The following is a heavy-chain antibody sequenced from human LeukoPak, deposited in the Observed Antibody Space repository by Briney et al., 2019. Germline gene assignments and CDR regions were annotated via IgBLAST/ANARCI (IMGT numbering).Heavy chain of an antibody. J-gene: IGHJ6*02. CDR3: ARDHMVRGVMGTYYYGMDV. CDR2: INAGNGNT. D-gene: IGHD3-10*01. CDR1: GYTFTSYA. Sequence: ASVKVSCKASGYTFTSYAMHWVRQAPGQRLEWMGWINAGNGNTKYSQKFQGRVTITRDTSASTVYMELSSLRSEDTAVYYCARDHMVRGVMGTYYYGMDVWGQGTTVTVSS. V-gene: IGHV1-3*01.